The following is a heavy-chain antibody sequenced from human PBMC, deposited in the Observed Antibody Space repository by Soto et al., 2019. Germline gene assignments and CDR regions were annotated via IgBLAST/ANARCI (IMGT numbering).Heavy chain of an antibody. D-gene: IGHD6-13*01. CDR1: GGSFSGYY. CDR3: ASQTADGIYYYYGMDI. J-gene: IGHJ6*02. CDR2: INHSGST. V-gene: IGHV4-34*01. Sequence: PSETLSLTCAVYGGSFSGYYWSWIRQPPGKGLEWIGEINHSGSTNYNPSLKSRVTISVDTSKNQFSLKLSSVTAADTAVYYCASQTADGIYYYYGMDIWGQGTTVT.